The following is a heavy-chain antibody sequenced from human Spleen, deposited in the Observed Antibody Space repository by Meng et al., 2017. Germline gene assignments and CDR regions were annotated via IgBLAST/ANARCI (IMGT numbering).Heavy chain of an antibody. CDR2: INHSGST. Sequence: SETLSLTCAVYGGSFSGYYWSWIRQPPGKGLEWIGEINHSGSTNYNPSLKSRVTISLDTSKNQFSLKLRSVTAADTAVYYCAKGDFGELFVDFWGQGTLVTVSS. D-gene: IGHD3-10*01. V-gene: IGHV4-34*01. CDR3: AKGDFGELFVDF. J-gene: IGHJ4*02. CDR1: GGSFSGYY.